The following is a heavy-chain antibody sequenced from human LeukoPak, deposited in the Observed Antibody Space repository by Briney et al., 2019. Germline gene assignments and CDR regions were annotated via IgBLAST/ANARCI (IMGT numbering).Heavy chain of an antibody. V-gene: IGHV3-21*01. J-gene: IGHJ4*02. D-gene: IGHD5-18*01. CDR1: GFTFNSYI. CDR2: ISSSSDYI. Sequence: PGRSLRLSCAASGFTFNSYIMNWVRQAPGKGLEWVSSISSSSDYIYYADSVKGRFTISRDNAKNSLYLQMNSLRAEDTAVYYCARDRLRVYSYGYEACFDYWGQGTLVTVSS. CDR3: ARDRLRVYSYGYEACFDY.